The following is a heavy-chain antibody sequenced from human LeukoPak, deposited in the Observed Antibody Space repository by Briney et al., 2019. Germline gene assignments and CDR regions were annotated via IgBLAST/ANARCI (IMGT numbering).Heavy chain of an antibody. V-gene: IGHV3-53*01. J-gene: IGHJ3*02. D-gene: IGHD2-15*01. CDR1: GFTVSSNY. CDR2: IYSGGST. CDR3: ARDSGYAFDT. Sequence: GGSLRLSCAASGFTVSSNYMSWVRQAPGKGLEWVSVIYSGGSTYYADSVKGRFTISSDNAKDSLYLQMNTLRDEDTAVYFCARDSGYAFDTWGQGTMVTVSS.